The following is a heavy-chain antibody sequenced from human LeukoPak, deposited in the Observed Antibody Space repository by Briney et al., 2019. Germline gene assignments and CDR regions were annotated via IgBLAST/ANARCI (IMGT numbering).Heavy chain of an antibody. Sequence: ASVKVSCKASGYTFTSYDINWVRQATGQGLEWMGWMNPNSGNTGYAQKFQGRVTMTRNTSISTAYMELSSLRSEDTAVYYCAAYSSGWYSTGNDAFDIWGQGTMATVSS. CDR1: GYTFTSYD. CDR3: AAYSSGWYSTGNDAFDI. V-gene: IGHV1-8*01. D-gene: IGHD6-19*01. CDR2: MNPNSGNT. J-gene: IGHJ3*02.